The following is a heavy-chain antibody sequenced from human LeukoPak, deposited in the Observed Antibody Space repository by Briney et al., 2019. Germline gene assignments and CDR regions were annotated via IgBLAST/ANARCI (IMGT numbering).Heavy chain of an antibody. CDR2: IYTSGST. CDR1: GGSISSGSYY. Sequence: PSETLSLTCTVSGGSISSGSYYWSWIRQPAGKGLEWIGRIYTSGSTNYNPSLKSRATISVDTSKNQFSLKLSSVTAADTAVYYCARGVTTGGSSFWFDPWGQGTLVTVSS. D-gene: IGHD1-14*01. V-gene: IGHV4-61*02. J-gene: IGHJ5*02. CDR3: ARGVTTGGSSFWFDP.